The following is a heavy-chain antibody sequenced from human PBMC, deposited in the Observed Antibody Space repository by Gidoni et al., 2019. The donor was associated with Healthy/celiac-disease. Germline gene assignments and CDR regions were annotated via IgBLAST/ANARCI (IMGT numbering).Heavy chain of an antibody. J-gene: IGHJ6*02. V-gene: IGHV1-3*01. D-gene: IGHD3-10*01. CDR2: IKAGTGNR. CDR3: ARFYGTGSYYSKNYCGIDL. Sequence: KRGASVKVSCRAAGYTFTSYAMQWGRQAPGQRLEWMGWIKAGTGNRKYSQKFQGRVTITRDTSASTAYTELSSLRSEDTAGYSCARFYGTGSYYSKNYCGIDLWGQGTTVTVSS. CDR1: GYTFTSYA.